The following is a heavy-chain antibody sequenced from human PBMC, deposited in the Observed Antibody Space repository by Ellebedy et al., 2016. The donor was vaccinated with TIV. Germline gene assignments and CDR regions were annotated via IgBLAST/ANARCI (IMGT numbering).Heavy chain of an antibody. J-gene: IGHJ4*02. CDR1: GFTFSGYA. Sequence: GESLKISCAASGFTFSGYAMSWVRQAPGKGLEWVGRITSKTDGGTTDYAAPVKGRFTISRDDSKNTLYLQMNSLKTEDTAVYYCTTAPDYWGQGTLVTVSS. CDR3: TTAPDY. V-gene: IGHV3-15*01. CDR2: ITSKTDGGTT.